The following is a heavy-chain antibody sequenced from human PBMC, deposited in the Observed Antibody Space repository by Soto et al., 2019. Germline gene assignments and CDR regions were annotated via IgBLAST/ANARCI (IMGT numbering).Heavy chain of an antibody. D-gene: IGHD6-13*01. J-gene: IGHJ4*02. CDR2: IYYSGST. CDR3: ARHSSSWYGDY. V-gene: IGHV4-39*01. CDR1: GGSISSSSYY. Sequence: QLLESGPGLVKPSETLSLTCTVSGGSISSSSYYWGWIRQPPGKGLEWIGSIYYSGSTYYNPSLKSRVTISVDTSKNQFSLKLSSVTAADTAVYYCARHSSSWYGDYWGQGTLVTVSS.